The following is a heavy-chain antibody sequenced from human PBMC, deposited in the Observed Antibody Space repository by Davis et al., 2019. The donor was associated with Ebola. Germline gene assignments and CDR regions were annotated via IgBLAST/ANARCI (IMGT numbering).Heavy chain of an antibody. V-gene: IGHV1-69*13. CDR2: IIPIFGTA. D-gene: IGHD3-10*01. CDR1: GYTFTSYD. J-gene: IGHJ3*02. Sequence: AASVKVSCKASGYTFTSYDINWVRQAPGQGLEWMGGIIPIFGTANYAQKFQGRVTITADESTSTAYMELSSLRSEDTAVYYCARERFDAFDIWGQGTMVTVSS. CDR3: ARERFDAFDI.